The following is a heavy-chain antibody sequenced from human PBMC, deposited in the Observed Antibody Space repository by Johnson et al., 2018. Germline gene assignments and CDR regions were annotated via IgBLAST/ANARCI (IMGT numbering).Heavy chain of an antibody. J-gene: IGHJ3*02. CDR2: IYYSGST. Sequence: QVQLQESGPGLVKPSEPLSLTCTVSGGSISSSSYYWGWIRQPPGKGLEWIGSIYYSGSTSYNPSLQSRVTISVDTSKNQFSLKLSSVTAADTAVYYCARKTYSNAFDIWGQGTMVTVSS. CDR3: ARKTYSNAFDI. D-gene: IGHD2-21*01. V-gene: IGHV4-39*07. CDR1: GGSISSSSYY.